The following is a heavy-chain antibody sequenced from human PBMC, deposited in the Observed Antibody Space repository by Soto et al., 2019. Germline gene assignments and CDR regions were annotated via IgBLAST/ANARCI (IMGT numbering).Heavy chain of an antibody. CDR1: GFTVSSKY. J-gene: IGHJ6*03. V-gene: IGHV3-66*01. Sequence: GGSLRLSCAASGFTVSSKYMTWVRQAPGKGLEWVSLIQSGGTTYYADSVKGRFTISRDTSENTLHLQMDSLRVEDTAVYYCANLAKNYYRYMDVWGKGTTVTVSS. D-gene: IGHD1-26*01. CDR2: IQSGGTT. CDR3: ANLAKNYYRYMDV.